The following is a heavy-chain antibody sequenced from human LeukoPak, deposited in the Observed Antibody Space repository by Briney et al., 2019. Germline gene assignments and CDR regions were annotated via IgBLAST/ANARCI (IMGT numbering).Heavy chain of an antibody. J-gene: IGHJ4*02. D-gene: IGHD6-19*01. V-gene: IGHV3-7*01. CDR1: GFTFSSYW. CDR3: ARSTIAVAGLLLI. Sequence: GGSPRLSCAASGFTFSSYWMSWVRQAPGKGLEWVANIKQDGSEKYYVDSVKGRFTISRDNAKNSLYLQMNSLRAEDTAVYYCARSTIAVAGLLLIWGQGTLVTVSS. CDR2: IKQDGSEK.